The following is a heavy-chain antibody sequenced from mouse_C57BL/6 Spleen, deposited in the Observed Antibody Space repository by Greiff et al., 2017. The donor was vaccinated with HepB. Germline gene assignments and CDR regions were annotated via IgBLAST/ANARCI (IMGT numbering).Heavy chain of an antibody. CDR2: IYPGSGNT. Sequence: QVQLKESGAELVRPGASVKLSCKASGYTFTDYYINWVKQRPGQGLEWIARIYPGSGNTYYNEKFKGKATLTAEKSSSTAYMQLSSLTSEDSAVYFCARKMDDYDGYYFDYWGQGTTLTVSS. CDR1: GYTFTDYY. V-gene: IGHV1-76*01. CDR3: ARKMDDYDGYYFDY. J-gene: IGHJ2*01. D-gene: IGHD2-4*01.